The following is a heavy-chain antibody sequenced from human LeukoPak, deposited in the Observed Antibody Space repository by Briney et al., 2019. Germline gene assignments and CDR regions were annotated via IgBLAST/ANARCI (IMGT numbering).Heavy chain of an antibody. J-gene: IGHJ6*02. CDR2: IYYSGST. D-gene: IGHD5-18*01. Sequence: RTSETLSLTCTASGGSISSYYWSWIRQPPGKGLEWIGYIYYSGSTNYNPSLKSRVTISVDTSKNQFSLKLSSVTAADTAVYYCARDGGYSYGFGFPYYYYGMDVWGQGTTVTVSS. CDR3: ARDGGYSYGFGFPYYYYGMDV. V-gene: IGHV4-59*01. CDR1: GGSISSYY.